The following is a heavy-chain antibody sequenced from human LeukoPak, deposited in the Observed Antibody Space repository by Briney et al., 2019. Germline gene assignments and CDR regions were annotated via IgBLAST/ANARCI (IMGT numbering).Heavy chain of an antibody. Sequence: SETLSLTCTVSGGSISSYYWSWIRQPPGKGLEWIGYIYYSGSTNYNPSLKSRVTISVDTSKNQFSLKLSSVTAADTAVYYCASSSLLWTGAFDIWGQGTMVTVSS. D-gene: IGHD3-10*02. CDR1: GGSISSYY. CDR2: IYYSGST. V-gene: IGHV4-59*01. J-gene: IGHJ3*02. CDR3: ASSSLLWTGAFDI.